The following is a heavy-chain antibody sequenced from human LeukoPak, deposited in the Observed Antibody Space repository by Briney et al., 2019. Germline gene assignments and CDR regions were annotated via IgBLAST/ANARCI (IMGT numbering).Heavy chain of an antibody. CDR2: ISAYNGNT. CDR1: GYTFTSYG. D-gene: IGHD3-22*01. CDR3: ARDDSSGYSFDY. V-gene: IGHV1-18*01. J-gene: IGHJ4*02. Sequence: ASVKVSCKASGYTFTSYGISWVRRAPGQGLEWMGWISAYNGNTNYAQKLQGRVTMTTDTSTSTAYMELRSLRSDDTAVYYCARDDSSGYSFDYWGQGTLVTVSS.